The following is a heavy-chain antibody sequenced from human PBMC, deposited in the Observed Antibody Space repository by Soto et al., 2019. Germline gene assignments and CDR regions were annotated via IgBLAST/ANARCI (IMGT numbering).Heavy chain of an antibody. CDR3: ARGGYYDSSGSRNYHYYGMNV. J-gene: IGHJ6*02. CDR2: ISPYDGNT. CDR1: GYTFTSYG. D-gene: IGHD3-22*01. V-gene: IGHV1-18*01. Sequence: ASVKVSCKASGYTFTSYGISWVRQAPGQGLEWMGWISPYDGNTKYAQILQGRVSMTTDTSTKTAYMEVRSLRSDDTAVYYCARGGYYDSSGSRNYHYYGMNVWGQGTTVTVSS.